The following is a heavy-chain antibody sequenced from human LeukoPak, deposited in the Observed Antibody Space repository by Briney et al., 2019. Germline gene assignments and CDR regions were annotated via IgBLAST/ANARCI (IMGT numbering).Heavy chain of an antibody. D-gene: IGHD2-15*01. CDR3: AKPQSEVNIVVVVAVLGGAFDI. CDR1: GFTFSSYT. V-gene: IGHV3-23*01. J-gene: IGHJ3*02. Sequence: AGGSLRLSCAASGFTFSSYTMSWVRQAPGKGLEWVSAISGSGGSTYYADSVKGRFTISRDNSKNTLYLQMNSLRAEDTAVYYCAKPQSEVNIVVVVAVLGGAFDIWGQGTMVTVSS. CDR2: ISGSGGST.